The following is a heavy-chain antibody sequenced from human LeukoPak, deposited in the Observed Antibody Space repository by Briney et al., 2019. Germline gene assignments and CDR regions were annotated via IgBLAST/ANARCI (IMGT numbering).Heavy chain of an antibody. CDR1: GFTFNINY. V-gene: IGHV3-11*04. CDR3: ARKDFSSGSFTY. D-gene: IGHD3-22*01. CDR2: IGLHGYPL. Sequence: GGSLRLSCAVSGFTFNINYMSWIRQAPGKGLEWISYIGLHGYPLDYADSVKGRFTISRDNAQNSLYLDMSSLRAEDTAVYYCARKDFSSGSFTYWGQGTLVTVSS. J-gene: IGHJ4*02.